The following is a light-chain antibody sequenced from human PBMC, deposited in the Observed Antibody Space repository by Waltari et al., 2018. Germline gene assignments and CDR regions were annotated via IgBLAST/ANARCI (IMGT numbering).Light chain of an antibody. CDR1: SSDIGIYNY. V-gene: IGLV2-14*03. CDR3: TSFSSDSTPLV. J-gene: IGLJ1*01. Sequence: QSALTQPASVSGSLGQSITMSCTGTSSDIGIYNYVSWYQQHPGKAPKLLFYDVSNRPSGVSNRFSGSKSGNTASLTISGLQSEDDADYYCTSFSSDSTPLVFGTGTRVTV. CDR2: DVS.